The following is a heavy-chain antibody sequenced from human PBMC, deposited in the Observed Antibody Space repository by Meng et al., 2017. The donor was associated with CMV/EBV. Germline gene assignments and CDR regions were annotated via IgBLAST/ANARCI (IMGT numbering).Heavy chain of an antibody. CDR3: AHQLRYFDWVNNWFDP. V-gene: IGHV2-5*02. J-gene: IGHJ5*02. Sequence: QNTFEESGPPHVKPTQTPTLTCTFSGFSLSTSGVGVGWIRQPPGKALEWLALIYWDDDKRYSPSLKSRLTITKDTSKNQVVLTMTNMDPVDTATYYCAHQLRYFDWVNNWFDPWGQGTLVTVFS. CDR2: IYWDDDK. CDR1: GFSLSTSGVG. D-gene: IGHD3-9*01.